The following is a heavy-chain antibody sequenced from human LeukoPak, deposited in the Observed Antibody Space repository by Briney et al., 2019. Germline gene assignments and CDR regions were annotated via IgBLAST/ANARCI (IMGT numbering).Heavy chain of an antibody. D-gene: IGHD3-10*01. CDR3: ASYRGAILWFGERNY. Sequence: SETLSLTCTVSGGSVSSSSYYWGWIRQPPGKGLEWIGSIYYSGSTYYNPSLKSRVTISVDTSKNQFSLKLSSVTAADTAVYYCASYRGAILWFGERNYWGQGTLVTVSS. V-gene: IGHV4-39*07. J-gene: IGHJ4*02. CDR1: GGSVSSSSYY. CDR2: IYYSGST.